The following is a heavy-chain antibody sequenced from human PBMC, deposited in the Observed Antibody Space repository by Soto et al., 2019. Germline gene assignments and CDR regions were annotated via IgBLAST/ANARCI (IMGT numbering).Heavy chain of an antibody. CDR1: GFTFSSYA. CDR2: ISGSGGST. D-gene: IGHD2-15*01. V-gene: IGHV3-23*01. J-gene: IGHJ6*02. Sequence: GESLKISCAASGFTFSSYAMSWVRQAPGKGLEWVSAISGSGGSTYYADSVKGRFTISRDNSKNTLYLQMNSLRAEDTAVYYCAKVEGYCSGGSCYEGLYYYYYYGMDVWGQGTTVTVSS. CDR3: AKVEGYCSGGSCYEGLYYYYYYGMDV.